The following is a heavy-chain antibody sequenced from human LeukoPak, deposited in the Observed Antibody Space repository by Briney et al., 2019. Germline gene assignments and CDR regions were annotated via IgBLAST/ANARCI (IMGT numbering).Heavy chain of an antibody. Sequence: PSETLSLTCTVSGGSISSSSYYWGWIRQPPGKGLEWIGSIYYSGSTYYNPSLKSRVTISVDTSKNQFSLKLSSVTAADTAVYYCAGGGQGIFDYWGQGTLVTVSS. V-gene: IGHV4-39*07. J-gene: IGHJ4*02. D-gene: IGHD3-16*01. CDR2: IYYSGST. CDR3: AGGGQGIFDY. CDR1: GGSISSSSYY.